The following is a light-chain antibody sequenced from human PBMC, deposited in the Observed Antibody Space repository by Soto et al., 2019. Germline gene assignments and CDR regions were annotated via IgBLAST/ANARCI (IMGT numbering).Light chain of an antibody. CDR2: DVT. CDR1: SSDIGSYNH. CDR3: CSYAGSYCYV. Sequence: QSALTQPASVSGSPGQSITISCSGTSSDIGSYNHVAWYQQFPGKSPKLMIYDVTKRPSGVPDRFSGSKSGNTASLTISGLQAEDEADYYCCSYAGSYCYVFGTGTKLTVL. V-gene: IGLV2-11*01. J-gene: IGLJ1*01.